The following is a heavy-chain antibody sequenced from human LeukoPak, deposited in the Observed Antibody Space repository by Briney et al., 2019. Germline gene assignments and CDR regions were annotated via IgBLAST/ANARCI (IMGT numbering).Heavy chain of an antibody. Sequence: ASVKVSCKASGYTFTGYYIHWVRQAPGQGLEWMGWINPNTGDTNYAQRFQGRVTMTRDMSINTAYMELSRLRSDDTAIYYCARDLHWGPDYWGQGTLVTVSS. CDR3: ARDLHWGPDY. J-gene: IGHJ4*02. CDR2: INPNTGDT. CDR1: GYTFTGYY. V-gene: IGHV1-2*02. D-gene: IGHD7-27*01.